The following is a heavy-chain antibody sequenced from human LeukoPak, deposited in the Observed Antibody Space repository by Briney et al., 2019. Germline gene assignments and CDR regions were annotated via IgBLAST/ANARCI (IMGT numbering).Heavy chain of an antibody. V-gene: IGHV4-59*08. CDR3: TRSAGRGMDV. CDR2: IYYSGGT. J-gene: IGHJ6*02. CDR1: GSPISGHY. Sequence: SETLSLTCTVSGSPISGHYWSWIRQPPGKGLEWIGYIYYSGGTDYNPSLKSRVTISVDTSKNQFSLKLSSVTAADTAVYYCTRSAGRGMDVWGQGTTVTVSS.